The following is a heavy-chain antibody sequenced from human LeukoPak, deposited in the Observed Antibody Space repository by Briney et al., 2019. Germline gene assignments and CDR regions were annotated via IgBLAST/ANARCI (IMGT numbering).Heavy chain of an antibody. D-gene: IGHD2-2*01. Sequence: GGSLRLSCAASGFTFSSYSMNWVRQAPGKGLEWVSYICSSSSTIYYADSVKGRFTISRDNAKNSLYLQMNSLGAEDTAVYYCARDYCRSTTCRFDYWGQGTLVTVSS. CDR2: ICSSSSTI. CDR1: GFTFSSYS. V-gene: IGHV3-48*04. J-gene: IGHJ4*02. CDR3: ARDYCRSTTCRFDY.